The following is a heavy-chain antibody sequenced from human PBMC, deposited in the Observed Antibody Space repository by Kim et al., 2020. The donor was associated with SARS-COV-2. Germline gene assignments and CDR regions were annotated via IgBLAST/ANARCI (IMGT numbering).Heavy chain of an antibody. Sequence: ASVKVSCKVSGYTLTEASMHWVRQAPGKGLEWMGGFDPEDGEIVYAQMFQGRVTMTEDTSTDTAYMELRSLRSEDTAIYYCATNLGSSSNLHWGQGTLVTVSS. CDR2: FDPEDGEI. CDR3: ATNLGSSSNLH. CDR1: GYTLTEAS. D-gene: IGHD6-13*01. V-gene: IGHV1-24*01. J-gene: IGHJ4*02.